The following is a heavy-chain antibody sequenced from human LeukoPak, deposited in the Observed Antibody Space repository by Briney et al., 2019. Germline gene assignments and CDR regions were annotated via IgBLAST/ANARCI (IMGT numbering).Heavy chain of an antibody. CDR2: IRGDGGDT. D-gene: IGHD3-10*01. V-gene: IGHV3-74*01. CDR1: GFTFSNYW. Sequence: GGSLRLSCTVSGFTFSNYWMRWVRQAPGKGLVWVSRIRGDGGDTNYADSVKGRFTVSRDNAKNTLYLQMNSLTTEDTAVCFCARDRVLGSGSSDYWGQGTLVTVSS. J-gene: IGHJ4*02. CDR3: ARDRVLGSGSSDY.